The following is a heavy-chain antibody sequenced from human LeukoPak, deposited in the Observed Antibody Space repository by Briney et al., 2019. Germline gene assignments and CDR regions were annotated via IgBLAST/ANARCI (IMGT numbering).Heavy chain of an antibody. Sequence: ASVKVSCKASGGTFTNYAINWVRQAPGQGLEWMGGIIPIFGTANYAQKFQGRVTITADKFTSTAYMELSSLRSEDTAVYYCARNDFWSGYGALYYYYMDVWGKGTTVTVSS. V-gene: IGHV1-69*06. D-gene: IGHD3-3*01. J-gene: IGHJ6*03. CDR1: GGTFTNYA. CDR3: ARNDFWSGYGALYYYYMDV. CDR2: IIPIFGTA.